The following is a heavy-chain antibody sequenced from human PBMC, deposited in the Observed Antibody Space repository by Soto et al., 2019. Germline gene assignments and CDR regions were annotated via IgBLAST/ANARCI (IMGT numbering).Heavy chain of an antibody. CDR3: AATYYYDSSGYYYPYYFDY. CDR2: IIPIFGTA. V-gene: IGHV1-69*06. CDR1: GGTFSSYA. D-gene: IGHD3-22*01. J-gene: IGHJ4*02. Sequence: SVKVSCKASGGTFSSYAISWVRQAPGQGLEWMGGIIPIFGTANYAQKFQGRVTITADKSTSTAYMELSSLRSEDTAVYYCAATYYYDSSGYYYPYYFDYWGQGTLVTVSS.